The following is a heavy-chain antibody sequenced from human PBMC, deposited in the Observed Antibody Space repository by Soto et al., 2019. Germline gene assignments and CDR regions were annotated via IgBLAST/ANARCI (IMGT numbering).Heavy chain of an antibody. CDR1: GYTFTTYT. D-gene: IGHD1-7*01. Sequence: QVQLVQSGAEVKKPGASVKVSCKASGYTFTTYTMHWVRQAPRQGLEWMGWINAGHGNTRYSPKFQDRLTITRDTSAATAYMELSNLKYEDTAVYFCARSNWNYEFSNWFDPWGQGTLVNVSS. J-gene: IGHJ5*02. CDR3: ARSNWNYEFSNWFDP. V-gene: IGHV1-3*01. CDR2: INAGHGNT.